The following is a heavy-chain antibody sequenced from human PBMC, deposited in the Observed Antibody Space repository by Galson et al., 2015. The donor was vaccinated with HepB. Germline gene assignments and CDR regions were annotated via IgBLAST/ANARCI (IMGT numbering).Heavy chain of an antibody. CDR3: ARTEEPTTLVHGGLLFDP. Sequence: TLSLTCTVSGYSISSGGYYWSWIRQHPGKGLEWIGYISHTGGTYYNPSLESRLTISVDRWKNQFSLKLKSVTAADTAVYYCARTEEPTTLVHGGLLFDPWGQGTLVTVSS. CDR1: GYSISSGGYY. V-gene: IGHV4-31*03. J-gene: IGHJ5*02. CDR2: ISHTGGT. D-gene: IGHD3-10*01.